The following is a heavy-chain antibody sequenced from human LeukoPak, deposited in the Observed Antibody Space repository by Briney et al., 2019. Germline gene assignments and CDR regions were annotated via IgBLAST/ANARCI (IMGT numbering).Heavy chain of an antibody. J-gene: IGHJ3*02. CDR3: ARVVRYYYDSSGYYKDAFDI. CDR1: GGSISSDY. V-gene: IGHV4-59*01. D-gene: IGHD3-22*01. Sequence: SETLSLTCTVSGGSISSDYWSWIRQPPGKGLEWIGYIYYSGSTNYNPSLKSRVTISVETSKNQFSLKLSSVPAADTAVYYCARVVRYYYDSSGYYKDAFDIWGQGTMVTVSS. CDR2: IYYSGST.